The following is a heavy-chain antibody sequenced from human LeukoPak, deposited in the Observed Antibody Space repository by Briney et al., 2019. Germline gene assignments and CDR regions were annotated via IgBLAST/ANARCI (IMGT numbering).Heavy chain of an antibody. J-gene: IGHJ3*02. V-gene: IGHV1-2*02. CDR1: GYTFTSYY. CDR2: INPNSGVT. D-gene: IGHD3-22*01. Sequence: ASVKVSCKASGYTFTSYYMHWVRQAPGQGREWMGWINPNSGVTNYAQKFQGRLTMTRDTSISTAYMELSRLRSDDTAVYHCARNYYDSSGYYGGFQIWGPWTMVTVSS. CDR3: ARNYYDSSGYYGGFQI.